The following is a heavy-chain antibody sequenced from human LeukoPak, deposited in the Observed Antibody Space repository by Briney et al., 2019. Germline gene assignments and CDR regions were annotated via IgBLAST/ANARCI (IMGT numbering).Heavy chain of an antibody. D-gene: IGHD3-22*01. J-gene: IGHJ6*03. CDR2: SYYSGST. Sequence: SETLSLTCTVSGGSISSSSYYWGWIRQPPGKGLEWIGSSYYSGSTYYNPSLKSRVTISVDTSKNQFSLKLSSVTAADTAVYYCVKNQYISSGFVPYNYYMDVWGKGTTVTVSS. CDR1: GGSISSSSYY. CDR3: VKNQYISSGFVPYNYYMDV. V-gene: IGHV4-39*01.